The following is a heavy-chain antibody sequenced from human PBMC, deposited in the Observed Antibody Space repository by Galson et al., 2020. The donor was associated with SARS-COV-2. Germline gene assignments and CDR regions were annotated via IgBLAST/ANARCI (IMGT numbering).Heavy chain of an antibody. Sequence: SETLSLTCTVSGYSVSTTNYWGWVRQPPGRGREWMGRVYPSGTTYYNTSPKSRVTISVDTSKNQFSLRLDSVTAADTALYYCARQGVNMIVLVTVPGWYFDLWGRGTLVTVSS. CDR1: GYSVSTTNY. J-gene: IGHJ2*01. D-gene: IGHD3-22*01. CDR3: ARQGVNMIVLVTVPGWYFDL. CDR2: VYPSGTT. V-gene: IGHV4-38-2*02.